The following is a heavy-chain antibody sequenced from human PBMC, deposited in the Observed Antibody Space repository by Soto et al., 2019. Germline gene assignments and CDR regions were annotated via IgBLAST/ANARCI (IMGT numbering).Heavy chain of an antibody. V-gene: IGHV1-58*02. J-gene: IGHJ5*02. CDR1: GFTYTSSA. D-gene: IGHD1-1*01. CDR2: IVVGSGNT. CDR3: AASLRPGNWFDP. Sequence: SVKLSCKASGFTYTSSAMQCVRQARGQRLEWIGWIVVGSGNTNYAQKFQERVTITRDMSTSTAYMELSSLRSEDTAVYYCAASLRPGNWFDPWGQGTLLTVSS.